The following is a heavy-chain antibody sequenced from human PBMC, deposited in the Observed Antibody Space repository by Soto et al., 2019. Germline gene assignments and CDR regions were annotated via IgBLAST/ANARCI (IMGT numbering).Heavy chain of an antibody. CDR1: GFTFSSYG. V-gene: IGHV3-30*18. J-gene: IGHJ6*02. Sequence: GGSLRLSCAASGFTFSSYGMHWVRQAPGKGLEWVAVISYDGSNKYYADSVKGRFTISRDNSKNTLYLQMNSLRAEDTAVYYCAKVGLKELVVLTKKYYYYYGMDVWGQGTTVTVSS. D-gene: IGHD2-21*01. CDR2: ISYDGSNK. CDR3: AKVGLKELVVLTKKYYYYYGMDV.